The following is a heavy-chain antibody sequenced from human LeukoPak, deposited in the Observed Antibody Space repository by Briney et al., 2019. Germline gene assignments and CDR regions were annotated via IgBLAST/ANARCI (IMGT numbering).Heavy chain of an antibody. D-gene: IGHD3-10*01. CDR1: GFIFSDYY. CDR3: ARTGGAGSPSDT. J-gene: IGHJ5*02. CDR2: ISSSGSIT. V-gene: IGHV3-11*01. Sequence: GGSLRLSCAASGFIFSDYYMTWIRQAPGKGLEWVSYISSSGSITYYADSVKGRFTISRDNAKNSLYLEMNSLRDDDTAVYFCARTGGAGSPSDTWGRGTLVTVSS.